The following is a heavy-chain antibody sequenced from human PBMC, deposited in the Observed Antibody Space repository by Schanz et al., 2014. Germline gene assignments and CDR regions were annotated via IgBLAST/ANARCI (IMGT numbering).Heavy chain of an antibody. J-gene: IGHJ3*02. Sequence: QVQLQESGPGLLKPSETLSLTCTVSGGSIRSYFWSWIRQPPGKGLDWIGYIYYSGSSDYNPSLKSRVTISVDTSKNQFSLNLSSATAADTAVYYCARDRGHGDLPGDIWGQGTMVTVSS. CDR1: GGSIRSYF. CDR3: ARDRGHGDLPGDI. V-gene: IGHV4-59*12. CDR2: IYYSGSS. D-gene: IGHD4-17*01.